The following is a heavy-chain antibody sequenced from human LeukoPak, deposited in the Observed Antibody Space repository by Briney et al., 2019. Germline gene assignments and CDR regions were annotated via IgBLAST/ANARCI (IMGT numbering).Heavy chain of an antibody. Sequence: ASVKVSCKASGYTFTSYGISWVRQAPGQGLEWMGWISAYNGNTNYAQKLQGRVTMTTDTSTSTAYMELRSLRSDDTAVYYCAREPNYVDTATRGLFDYWGQGTLATVSS. D-gene: IGHD5-18*01. CDR1: GYTFTSYG. CDR3: AREPNYVDTATRGLFDY. J-gene: IGHJ4*02. V-gene: IGHV1-18*01. CDR2: ISAYNGNT.